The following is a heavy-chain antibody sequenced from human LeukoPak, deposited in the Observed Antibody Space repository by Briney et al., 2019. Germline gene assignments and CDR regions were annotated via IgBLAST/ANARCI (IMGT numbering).Heavy chain of an antibody. Sequence: GASVKVSCKASGYTFTSYDINWVRQATGQGLEWMGWMNPNSGNTGYAQKFQGRVTMTRNTSISTAYMELSSLRSEDTAVYYCARARAGWLQLEYWGQGTLVTVSS. V-gene: IGHV1-8*01. J-gene: IGHJ4*02. CDR2: MNPNSGNT. CDR1: GYTFTSYD. D-gene: IGHD5-24*01. CDR3: ARARAGWLQLEY.